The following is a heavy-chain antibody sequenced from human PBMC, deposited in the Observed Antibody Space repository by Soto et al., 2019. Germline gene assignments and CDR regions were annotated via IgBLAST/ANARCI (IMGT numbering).Heavy chain of an antibody. Sequence: EVQLVESGGGLVQPGGSLRLSCAASGFTFSSYWMHWVRQAPGKGLVWVSRINSDGSSTSYADSVKGRFTISRDNAKNTLYLQMNSLSAEDTAVYYWARDVGHDYGDYDWFDPWGQGTLVTVSS. CDR1: GFTFSSYW. J-gene: IGHJ5*02. CDR3: ARDVGHDYGDYDWFDP. CDR2: INSDGSST. V-gene: IGHV3-74*01. D-gene: IGHD4-17*01.